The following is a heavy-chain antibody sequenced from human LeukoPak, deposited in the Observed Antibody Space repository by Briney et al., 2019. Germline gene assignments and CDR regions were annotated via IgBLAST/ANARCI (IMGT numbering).Heavy chain of an antibody. V-gene: IGHV3-66*01. CDR3: AKDGVPSRYFGRNYFDY. D-gene: IGHD2-8*01. CDR2: IYSGGST. Sequence: GGSLRLSCAASGFTFSSYGMSWVRQAPGKGLEWVSVIYSGGSTYYADSVKGRFTISRDNSKNTLYLQMNSLRAEDTAVYYCAKDGVPSRYFGRNYFDYWGQGTLVTVSS. J-gene: IGHJ4*02. CDR1: GFTFSSYG.